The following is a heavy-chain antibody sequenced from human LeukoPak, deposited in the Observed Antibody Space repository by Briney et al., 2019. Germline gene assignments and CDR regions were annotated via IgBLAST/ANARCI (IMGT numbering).Heavy chain of an antibody. CDR1: GGSISSSSYY. D-gene: IGHD3-16*02. V-gene: IGHV4-39*01. Sequence: PSETLSLTCTVSGGSISSSSYYWGWIRQPPGKGLEWIGRIYYSGSTYYNPSLKSRVTISVDTPKNQFSLKLSSVTAADTAVYYCARGKDDYVWGSYRPSWFDPWGQGTLVTVSS. CDR3: ARGKDDYVWGSYRPSWFDP. J-gene: IGHJ5*02. CDR2: IYYSGST.